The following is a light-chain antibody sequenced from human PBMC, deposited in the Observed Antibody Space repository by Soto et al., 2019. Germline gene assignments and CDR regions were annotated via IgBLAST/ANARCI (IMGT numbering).Light chain of an antibody. V-gene: IGLV2-14*01. J-gene: IGLJ1*01. CDR3: SSYTSSSALDV. CDR2: EVS. Sequence: QSALTQPASVSGSPGQSITISCTGTSSDVGGYHYVSWYQQHPGQAPKLMIYEVSNRPSGVSNRFSGSKSGNTASLTIAGLQAEDEADYYCSSYTSSSALDVFGTGTKLTVL. CDR1: SSDVGGYHY.